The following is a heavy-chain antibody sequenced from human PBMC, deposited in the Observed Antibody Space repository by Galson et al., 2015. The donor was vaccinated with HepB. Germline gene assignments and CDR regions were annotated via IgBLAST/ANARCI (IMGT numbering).Heavy chain of an antibody. CDR2: IYPGDSDT. D-gene: IGHD2-15*01. CDR3: AGQDCRGGSCYGGNAFDI. Sequence: QSGAEVKKPGESLKISCKGSGYSFTSYWIGWVRQMPGKGLEWMGIIYPGDSDTRYSLSFQGQVTISAYKSNSTAYLQWSSLKASDTAMYYCAGQDCRGGSCYGGNAFDIWGQGTMVTVSS. J-gene: IGHJ3*02. V-gene: IGHV5-51*01. CDR1: GYSFTSYW.